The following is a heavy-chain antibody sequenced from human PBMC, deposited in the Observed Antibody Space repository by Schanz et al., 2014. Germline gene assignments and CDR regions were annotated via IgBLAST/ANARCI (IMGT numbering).Heavy chain of an antibody. V-gene: IGHV1-18*01. CDR1: GYTFTSHG. CDR2: FIPILDVG. J-gene: IGHJ4*02. CDR3: ARGGYSSGWYDRDIAHFDY. D-gene: IGHD6-19*01. Sequence: QVQLVQSGAEMKKPGASVKVSCKASGYTFTSHGISWVRQARGQGLEWVGRFIPILDVGNYAQQFQGRVTMTTDTATGTAYMELRSLRSDDTALYYCARGGYSSGWYDRDIAHFDYWGQGTLVTVSS.